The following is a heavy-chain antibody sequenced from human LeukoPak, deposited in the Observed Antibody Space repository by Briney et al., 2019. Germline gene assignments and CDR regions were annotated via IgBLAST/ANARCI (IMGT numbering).Heavy chain of an antibody. CDR3: AKRPSITMVRGVISWYFDL. CDR2: ISGSGGST. CDR1: GFTFSSYA. J-gene: IGHJ2*01. Sequence: PGGSLRLSCAASGFTFSSYAMSWVRQAPGKGLEWVSAISGSGGSTYYADSVKGRFTISRDNSKNTLYLQMNSLRAEDTAVYYCAKRPSITMVRGVISWYFDLWGRGTLVTVSS. D-gene: IGHD3-10*01. V-gene: IGHV3-23*01.